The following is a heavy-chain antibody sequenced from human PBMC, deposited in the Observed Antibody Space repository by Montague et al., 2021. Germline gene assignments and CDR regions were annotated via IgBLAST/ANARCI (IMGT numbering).Heavy chain of an antibody. Sequence: SLRLSCAVSGFTFSLYAMNWVRQAPGKGLGWVSAISGSGGNTYYADSVKGRFTISRDNSKNTVYLQMNSLRADDTAVYYCANNIHFDYWGQGTLVTVSS. V-gene: IGHV3-23*01. CDR1: GFTFSLYA. J-gene: IGHJ4*02. CDR2: ISGSGGNT. CDR3: ANNIHFDY.